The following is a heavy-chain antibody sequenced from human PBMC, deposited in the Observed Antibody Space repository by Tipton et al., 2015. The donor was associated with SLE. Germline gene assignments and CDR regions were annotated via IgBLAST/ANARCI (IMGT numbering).Heavy chain of an antibody. D-gene: IGHD5-24*01. CDR1: GDSITNHY. CDR2: IYYSGST. CDR3: ARDTGYKRHYYGMDV. J-gene: IGHJ6*02. Sequence: TLSLTCTVSGDSITNHYWTWIRQSPGKGLEWIGYIYYSGSTNYNPSLKSRVTISVDTSKNQFSLKLSSVTAADTAVYYCARDTGYKRHYYGMDVWGQGTTVTVSS. V-gene: IGHV4-59*11.